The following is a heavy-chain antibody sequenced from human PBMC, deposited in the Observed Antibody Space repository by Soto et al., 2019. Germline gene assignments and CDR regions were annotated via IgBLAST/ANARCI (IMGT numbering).Heavy chain of an antibody. CDR2: ISSSGSTI. J-gene: IGHJ4*02. Sequence: QVQLVESGGGLAKPGGTLRLSCAASGFTFSDYYMSWIRQAPGKGLEWVSYISSSGSTIYYADSVKGRFTISRDNAKTSRYLEMTSLRAEDTAVYDCAGEPDGYNPLFDYMGQGTLVTDSS. CDR3: AGEPDGYNPLFDY. CDR1: GFTFSDYY. D-gene: IGHD2-21*01. V-gene: IGHV3-11*01.